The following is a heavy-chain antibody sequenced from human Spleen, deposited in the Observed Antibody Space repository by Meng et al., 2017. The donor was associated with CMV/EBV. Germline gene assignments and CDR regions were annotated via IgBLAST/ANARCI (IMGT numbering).Heavy chain of an antibody. CDR1: GFTCSNYD. J-gene: IGHJ6*02. CDR3: ARDLGGYSSGWLETNYYYGMDV. CDR2: IGTAGDT. D-gene: IGHD6-19*01. Sequence: GESLKISCAACGFTCSNYDMHWVRQATGKGLEWVSSIGTAGDTYYRGSVKGQFTISRENAKNCLYLQMNSLRGGDTAVYYCARDLGGYSSGWLETNYYYGMDVWGQGTTVTVSS. V-gene: IGHV3-13*03.